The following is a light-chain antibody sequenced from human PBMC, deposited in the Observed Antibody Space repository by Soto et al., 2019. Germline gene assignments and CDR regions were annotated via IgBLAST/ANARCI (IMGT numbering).Light chain of an antibody. CDR3: RAWGGRTVV. V-gene: IGLV3-1*01. Sequence: SYELTQPPSVSVSPGQTASITCSGDKLGDKYACWYQQKPGQSPVLVIYQDSKRPSGIPERFSGSDSGNTATLTIGGTQAMDEADYYCRAWGGRTVVFGGGTKLAVL. CDR2: QDS. J-gene: IGLJ2*01. CDR1: KLGDKY.